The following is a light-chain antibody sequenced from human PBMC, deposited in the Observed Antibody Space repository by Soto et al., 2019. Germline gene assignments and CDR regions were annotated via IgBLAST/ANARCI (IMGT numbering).Light chain of an antibody. CDR1: QSISSH. V-gene: IGKV1-39*01. CDR2: GAS. CDR3: QQSYSIAFT. J-gene: IGKJ3*01. Sequence: DIQITQSPASLSASVGDRVTITCRASQSISSHLNWYQQRSGRAPKLLIYGASSLQSGVPSRFSGSGSGTDFTRTISSLQPEDFATYYCQQSYSIAFTFGPGTKVDIK.